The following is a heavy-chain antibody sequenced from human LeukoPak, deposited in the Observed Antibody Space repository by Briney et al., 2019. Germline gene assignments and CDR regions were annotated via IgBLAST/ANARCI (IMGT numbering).Heavy chain of an antibody. CDR2: ILYDGSNK. D-gene: IGHD2-2*01. Sequence: GGSLRLSCAASGFTFSSYGMHWVRQAPGKGLEWVAFILYDGSNKYYADSVKGRFTISRDNSKNTLYLQMNSLRAEDTAVYYCAREDIVVVPAAKLNWFDPWGQGTLVTVSS. J-gene: IGHJ5*02. V-gene: IGHV3-30*02. CDR1: GFTFSSYG. CDR3: AREDIVVVPAAKLNWFDP.